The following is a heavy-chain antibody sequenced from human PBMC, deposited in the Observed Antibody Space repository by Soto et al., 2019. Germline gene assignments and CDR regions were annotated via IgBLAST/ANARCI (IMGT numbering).Heavy chain of an antibody. CDR3: ARERAEYCSGGSCYAHDAFDI. Sequence: ASVKVSCKASGYTFTGYYMHWVRQAPGQGLEWMGWINPNSGGTNYAQKFQGRVTMTRDTSISTAYMELSRLRSDDTAVYYCARERAEYCSGGSCYAHDAFDIWGQGTMVTVSS. CDR2: INPNSGGT. CDR1: GYTFTGYY. J-gene: IGHJ3*02. D-gene: IGHD2-15*01. V-gene: IGHV1-2*02.